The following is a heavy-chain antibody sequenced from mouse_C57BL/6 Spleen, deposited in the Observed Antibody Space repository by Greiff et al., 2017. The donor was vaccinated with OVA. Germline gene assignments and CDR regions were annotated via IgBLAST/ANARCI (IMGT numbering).Heavy chain of an antibody. J-gene: IGHJ4*01. CDR2: INPSNGGT. D-gene: IGHD2-4*01. V-gene: IGHV1-53*01. CDR3: ARGRYDFFMDY. CDR1: GYTFTSYW. Sequence: QVQLPQPGPELVKPGASVKLSCKASGYTFTSYWVHWVKPRPGQGLEWIGNINPSNGGTNYNEKFKSKATLTVDKSSSTAYMQLSSLTSEDSAVYYCARGRYDFFMDYWGQGTSVTVSS.